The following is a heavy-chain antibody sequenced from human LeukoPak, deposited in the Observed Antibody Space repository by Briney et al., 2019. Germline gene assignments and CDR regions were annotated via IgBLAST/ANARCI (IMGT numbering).Heavy chain of an antibody. CDR1: GGSISSYY. D-gene: IGHD6-25*01. Sequence: SETLSLTCTVSGGSISSYYWGWIRQPPGKGLEWIGSIYSSGSTYYNSSLKSRVTISIDTSKNQVSLKMSSVTAADTAVYYCAKSGGYGLIDYWGQGTLVTVSS. CDR3: AKSGGYGLIDY. V-gene: IGHV4-59*05. J-gene: IGHJ4*01. CDR2: IYSSGST.